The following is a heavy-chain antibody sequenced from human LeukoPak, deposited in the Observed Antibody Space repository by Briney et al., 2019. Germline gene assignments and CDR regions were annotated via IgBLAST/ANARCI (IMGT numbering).Heavy chain of an antibody. CDR1: GFTFSSYA. J-gene: IGHJ4*02. V-gene: IGHV3-23*01. Sequence: GGSLRLSCAATGFTFSSYAMNWVRQAPGKGLEWLSTISDIGGNTYYADSVKGRFTISRDNSRNTLYLQMNSLRVEDTAVYFCAKTPKTGSFDYWGQGTLVTVSS. CDR3: AKTPKTGSFDY. D-gene: IGHD7-27*01. CDR2: ISDIGGNT.